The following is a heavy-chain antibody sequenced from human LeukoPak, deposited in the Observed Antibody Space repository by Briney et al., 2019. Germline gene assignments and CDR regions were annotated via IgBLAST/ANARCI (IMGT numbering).Heavy chain of an antibody. V-gene: IGHV3-21*01. Sequence: PGGSLRLSCAASGFTFSSYSMNWVRQAPGKGLEWVSSISSSRSYIYYADSVKGRFTISRDNAKNSLYLQMNSLRAEDTAVYYCARARTIYCSGGSCYGNYFDYWGQGTLVTVSS. CDR1: GFTFSSYS. CDR3: ARARTIYCSGGSCYGNYFDY. J-gene: IGHJ4*02. CDR2: ISSSRSYI. D-gene: IGHD2-15*01.